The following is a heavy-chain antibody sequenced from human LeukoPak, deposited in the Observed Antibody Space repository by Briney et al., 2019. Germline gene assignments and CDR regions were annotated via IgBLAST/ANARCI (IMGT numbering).Heavy chain of an antibody. V-gene: IGHV1-2*02. CDR3: AISFNILTGYYRLDY. D-gene: IGHD3-9*01. CDR2: INPNSGGT. J-gene: IGHJ4*02. CDR1: GYTFTGYY. Sequence: ASVKVSCKASGYTFTGYYMHWVRQAPGQGLEWMGWINPNSGGTNYAQKFQGRVTMTRDTSISTAYMELSRLRSDDTAVCYCAISFNILTGYYRLDYWGQGTLVTVSS.